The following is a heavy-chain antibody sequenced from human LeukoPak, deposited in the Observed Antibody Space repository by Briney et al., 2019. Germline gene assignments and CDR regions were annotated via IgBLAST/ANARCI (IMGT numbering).Heavy chain of an antibody. Sequence: GGSLRLSCAASGFTFSTYWMSWVRQAPGKGLEWVSSISSSSSYIYYADSVKGRFTISRDNAKNSLYLQMNSLRAEDTAVYYCARGEQWLVPRTFDYWGQGTLVTVSS. J-gene: IGHJ4*02. CDR1: GFTFSTYW. CDR2: ISSSSSYI. V-gene: IGHV3-21*01. CDR3: ARGEQWLVPRTFDY. D-gene: IGHD6-19*01.